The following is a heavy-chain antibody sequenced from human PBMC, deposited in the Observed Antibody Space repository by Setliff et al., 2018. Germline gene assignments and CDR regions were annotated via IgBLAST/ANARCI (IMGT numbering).Heavy chain of an antibody. Sequence: LRLSCAASALTFSSYWMNWVRQAPGKGLEWVANIKQDGSEIYYVDSVRGRFTISRDTAKNSVYLQMNSLRAEDTAVYYCASGDWFYFDCWGQGTLVTVSS. D-gene: IGHD2-21*01. CDR3: ASGDWFYFDC. CDR1: ALTFSSYW. CDR2: IKQDGSEI. V-gene: IGHV3-7*01. J-gene: IGHJ4*02.